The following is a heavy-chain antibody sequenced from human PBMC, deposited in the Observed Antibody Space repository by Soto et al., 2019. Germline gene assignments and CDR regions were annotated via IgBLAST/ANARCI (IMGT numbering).Heavy chain of an antibody. CDR1: GFTFSDYY. D-gene: IGHD1-1*01. V-gene: IGHV3-11*06. CDR2: ISQTGTYT. CDR3: TSAERGKTGVRV. Sequence: PVGSLRLSCAASGFTFSDYYLSWVRQAPGRGLEWLSYISQTGTYTNYADSVRGRFTISRDNARSSLYLQMNSLRAEDTAVYYCTSAERGKTGVRVWGLGTLVTVS. J-gene: IGHJ4*02.